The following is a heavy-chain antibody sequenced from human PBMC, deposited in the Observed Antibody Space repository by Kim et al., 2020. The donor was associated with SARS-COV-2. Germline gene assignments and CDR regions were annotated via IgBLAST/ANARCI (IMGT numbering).Heavy chain of an antibody. V-gene: IGHV3-23*01. CDR1: GFTFSSCA. Sequence: GGSLRLPCAASGFTFSSCAMNWARQAPGKGLEWVSTASGSGSSTYYADSVKGRFTISRDNSKNTLYLQMNSLRAEDTAVYYCAKDFIGYDRLIDYWDQGT. CDR3: AKDFIGYDRLIDY. CDR2: ASGSGSST. D-gene: IGHD5-12*01. J-gene: IGHJ4*02.